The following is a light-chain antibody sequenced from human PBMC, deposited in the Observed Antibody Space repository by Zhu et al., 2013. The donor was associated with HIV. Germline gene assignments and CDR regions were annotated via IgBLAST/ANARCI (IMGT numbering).Light chain of an antibody. CDR1: TSNLGAGYD. J-gene: IGLJ2*01. V-gene: IGLV1-40*01. CDR3: GTWDSSLSAGV. Sequence: QSVLTQPPSVSGAPGQRVTISCTGNTSNLGAGYDVHWYQSLPGTAPRLLIYNNNYRPSGVPDRFSGSKSGTSASLAISGLQSDDEADYYCGTWDSSLSAGVFGGGTKLTVL. CDR2: NNN.